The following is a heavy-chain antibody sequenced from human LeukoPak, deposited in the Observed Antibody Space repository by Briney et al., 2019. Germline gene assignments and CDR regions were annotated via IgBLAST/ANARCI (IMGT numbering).Heavy chain of an antibody. V-gene: IGHV3-48*01. Sequence: PGGSLRLSCAASGFTFSSYAMHWVRQAPGKGLEWVSYISSSSSTIYYADSVKGRFTISRDNAKNSLYLQMNSLRAEDTAVYYCARGFEGMDVWGQGTTVTVSS. CDR2: ISSSSSTI. CDR1: GFTFSSYA. CDR3: ARGFEGMDV. D-gene: IGHD3-16*01. J-gene: IGHJ6*02.